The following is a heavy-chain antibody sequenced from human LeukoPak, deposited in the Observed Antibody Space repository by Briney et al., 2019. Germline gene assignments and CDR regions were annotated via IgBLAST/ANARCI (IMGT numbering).Heavy chain of an antibody. Sequence: SAKVSCKASGGTFSSYTISWVRQAPGQGLEWMGRIIPILGIANYAQKFQGRVTITADKSTSTAYMELSSLRSEDTAVYYCARHTHSSGWVFDYWGQGTLVTVSS. CDR3: ARHTHSSGWVFDY. J-gene: IGHJ4*02. CDR2: IIPILGIA. V-gene: IGHV1-69*02. CDR1: GGTFSSYT. D-gene: IGHD6-19*01.